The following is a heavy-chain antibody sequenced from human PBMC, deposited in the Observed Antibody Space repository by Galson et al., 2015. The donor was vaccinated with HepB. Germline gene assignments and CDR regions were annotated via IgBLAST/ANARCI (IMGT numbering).Heavy chain of an antibody. CDR3: ARGLRGGLGGRLEL. Sequence: ETLSLTCGVYGGSFSGYQWSWLRQPPGKAPEWIGEINYRGSTSYSPSLKSRVTISLGTSKNQFSLELTSVTAADTAVYFCARGLRGGLGGRLELWGQGALVTVSS. CDR1: GGSFSGYQ. J-gene: IGHJ5*02. D-gene: IGHD3-16*01. V-gene: IGHV4-34*01. CDR2: INYRGST.